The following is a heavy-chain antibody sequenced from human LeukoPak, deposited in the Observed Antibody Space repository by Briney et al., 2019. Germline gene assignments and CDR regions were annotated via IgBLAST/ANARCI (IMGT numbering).Heavy chain of an antibody. CDR2: SRDKGNRYTT. Sequence: PGGPLRLSCAAPGFTFSDHYIDWVRQAPGKGLEWVGRSRDKGNRYTTAYAASVRGRFTISRDDSKNSLYLQMNSLKIEDTAVYYCTRLGIAPRDFDYWGQGTLVTVSS. CDR1: GFTFSDHY. V-gene: IGHV3-72*01. CDR3: TRLGIAPRDFDY. D-gene: IGHD6-6*01. J-gene: IGHJ4*02.